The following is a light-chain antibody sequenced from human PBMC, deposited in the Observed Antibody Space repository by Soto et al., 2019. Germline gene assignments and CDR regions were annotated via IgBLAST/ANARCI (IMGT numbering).Light chain of an antibody. J-gene: IGKJ1*01. Sequence: ILMTQTPLSLSIIPGQTASISCKSSQSLLHSDGKTYFYWYVQKAGQAPQPLSYEVSNRFSGGPERFSGSGSRTDFTLKISRVEADDVGIYYCMQAIDIPWTFGQGTKVEIK. CDR3: MQAIDIPWT. CDR2: EVS. V-gene: IGKV2-29*03. CDR1: QSLLHSDGKTY.